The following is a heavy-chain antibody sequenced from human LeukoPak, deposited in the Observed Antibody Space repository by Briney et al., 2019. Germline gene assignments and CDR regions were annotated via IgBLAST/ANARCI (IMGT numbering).Heavy chain of an antibody. Sequence: GGSLRLSCAASGFTFSNYAMSWVRQAPGKGLEWVSGISASGGSYYSDSVEGRFIVFRDISKHTFYLQMNSLRAEDTAVYFCAREPRDCTGGTCQSAGGYYFYYWSQGTLVTVSS. D-gene: IGHD2-15*01. CDR1: GFTFSNYA. V-gene: IGHV3-23*01. CDR3: AREPRDCTGGTCQSAGGYYFYY. J-gene: IGHJ4*02. CDR2: ISASGGS.